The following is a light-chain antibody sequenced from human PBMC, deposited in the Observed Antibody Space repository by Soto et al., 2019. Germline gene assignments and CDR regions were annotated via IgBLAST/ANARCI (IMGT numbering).Light chain of an antibody. CDR1: QSVSGN. CDR3: QQYNNWST. Sequence: EIVMTQSPATLSVSPGERATLSCRASQSVSGNLAWYQQKPGQAPRLLIYGASSRATGIPARFSGSGSGTEFTLTISSLQSEDFAVYYCQQYNNWSTFGQGTKVEI. J-gene: IGKJ1*01. CDR2: GAS. V-gene: IGKV3-15*01.